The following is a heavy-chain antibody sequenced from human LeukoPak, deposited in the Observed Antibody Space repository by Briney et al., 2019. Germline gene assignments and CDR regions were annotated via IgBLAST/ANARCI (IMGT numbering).Heavy chain of an antibody. V-gene: IGHV4-34*01. CDR1: GGSFSGYY. J-gene: IGHJ6*03. CDR2: INHSGST. D-gene: IGHD3-22*01. CDR3: ARHGVIWYYYDSSGYYPSYMDV. Sequence: SETLSLTCAVYGGSFSGYYWSWIRQPPGKGLEWIGEINHSGSTNYNPSLKSRVTISVDTSKNQFSLKLSSVTAADTAVYYCARHGVIWYYYDSSGYYPSYMDVWGKGTTVTVSS.